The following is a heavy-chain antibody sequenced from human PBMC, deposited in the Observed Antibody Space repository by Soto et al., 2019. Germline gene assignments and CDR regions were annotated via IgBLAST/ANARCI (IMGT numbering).Heavy chain of an antibody. D-gene: IGHD4-17*01. CDR3: ARVELRWVGWFDP. Sequence: GGSLRLSCAASGFTFSSYSMNWVRQAPGKGLEWVSSISSSSSYIYYADSVKGRFTISRDNAKNSLYLQMNSLRAEDTAVYYCARVELRWVGWFDPWGQGTLVTVSS. CDR1: GFTFSSYS. J-gene: IGHJ5*02. V-gene: IGHV3-21*01. CDR2: ISSSSSYI.